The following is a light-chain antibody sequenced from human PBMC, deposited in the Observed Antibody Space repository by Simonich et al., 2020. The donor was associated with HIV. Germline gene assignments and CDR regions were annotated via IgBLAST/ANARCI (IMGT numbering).Light chain of an antibody. CDR2: GAS. CDR1: QSVSST. Sequence: EIVMTQSPATLSVSPGEKATISCRASQSVSSTLAWYWQKPCQAPRLLIYGASTRANGIPARFSGSGSGTEFTLTISSLQSEDFGVYYCQQYNNWPLTLGGGTKVEIK. J-gene: IGKJ4*01. CDR3: QQYNNWPLT. V-gene: IGKV3-15*01.